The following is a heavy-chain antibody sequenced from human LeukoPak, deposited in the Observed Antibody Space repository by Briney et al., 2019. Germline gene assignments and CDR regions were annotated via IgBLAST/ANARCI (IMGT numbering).Heavy chain of an antibody. V-gene: IGHV5-51*01. Sequence: WESLKISCKGSGYRFTSYWIGWVRQMPGKGLEWMGIIYPGDPDTRYSPSFQGQVPISADKSISTAYLQWSSLKASDTAMYYCARRGTHYDILTGYYSSWYYFDYWGQGTLVTVSS. D-gene: IGHD3-9*01. CDR3: ARRGTHYDILTGYYSSWYYFDY. J-gene: IGHJ4*02. CDR1: GYRFTSYW. CDR2: IYPGDPDT.